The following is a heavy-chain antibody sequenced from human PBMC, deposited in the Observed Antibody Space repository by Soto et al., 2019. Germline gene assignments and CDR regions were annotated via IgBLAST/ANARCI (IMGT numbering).Heavy chain of an antibody. D-gene: IGHD2-15*01. V-gene: IGHV3-13*01. CDR3: ARFARDCSGGSCYSWRYYYYYMDV. J-gene: IGHJ6*03. CDR1: GFTFSSFD. Sequence: GGSLRLSSAASGFTFSSFDMHWVRQATGKGLEWVSAIGTAGDTYYPGSVKGRFTISRENAKNSLYLQMNSLRAGDTAVYYCARFARDCSGGSCYSWRYYYYYMDVWGKGTTVTVSS. CDR2: IGTAGDT.